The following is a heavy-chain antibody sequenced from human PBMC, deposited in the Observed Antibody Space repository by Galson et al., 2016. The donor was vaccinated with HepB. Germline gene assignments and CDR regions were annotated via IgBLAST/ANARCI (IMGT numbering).Heavy chain of an antibody. CDR3: AREVDGGYDYYFDY. J-gene: IGHJ4*02. CDR1: GGSLSGNY. D-gene: IGHD5-12*01. CDR2: INYSGNT. Sequence: ETLSLTCAVFGGSLSGNYWSWIRQSPEQGLEWIGEINYSGNTNYSPSLKRRVTISIDASKNQLSLELTSVTAADTAVYYCAREVDGGYDYYFDYWGQGTLVIVSS. V-gene: IGHV4-34*01.